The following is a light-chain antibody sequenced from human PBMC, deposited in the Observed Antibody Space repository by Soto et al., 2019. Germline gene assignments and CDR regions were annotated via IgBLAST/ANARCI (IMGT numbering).Light chain of an antibody. CDR1: QSISWY. V-gene: IGKV1-39*01. J-gene: IGKJ1*01. CDR2: TAS. Sequence: DIQMTQSPSSLSASVGDRVTITCRASQSISWYLNWYQQKPGKAPKLLIYTASSLQSEVPSRFSGSGSGTDFTLTITSLQPEDFATYYCQQSFSTLWTFGQGTKVEIK. CDR3: QQSFSTLWT.